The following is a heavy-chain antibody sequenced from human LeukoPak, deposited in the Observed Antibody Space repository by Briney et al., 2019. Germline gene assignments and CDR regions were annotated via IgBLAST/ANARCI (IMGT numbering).Heavy chain of an antibody. CDR1: GGSIRSGAYY. CDR3: ESRMYFFDY. J-gene: IGHJ4*02. CDR2: IYDSGST. Sequence: SETLSLTCIVSGGSIRSGAYYWSWIRQHPGKGLEWIGYIYDSGSTNYNPSLKSRVTISVDTSKNHFSLKLSSVTAADTAVYYCESRMYFFDYWGQGTLVTVSS. V-gene: IGHV4-31*03. D-gene: IGHD2-15*01.